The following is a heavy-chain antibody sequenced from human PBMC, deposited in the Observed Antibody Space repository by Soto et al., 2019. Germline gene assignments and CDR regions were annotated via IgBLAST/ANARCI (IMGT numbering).Heavy chain of an antibody. CDR2: IYYSGST. J-gene: IGHJ4*03. CDR1: GGSVSSGSYY. Sequence: SETLSLTCTVSGGSVSSGSYYWSWIRQPPGKGLEWIGYIYYSGSTKYNPSLKSQVTISVDTSKNQFSLKLSSVTAADTAVYYCARAGLGDGSDYWGQGTTVTVSS. CDR3: ARAGLGDGSDY. D-gene: IGHD1-26*01. V-gene: IGHV4-61*01.